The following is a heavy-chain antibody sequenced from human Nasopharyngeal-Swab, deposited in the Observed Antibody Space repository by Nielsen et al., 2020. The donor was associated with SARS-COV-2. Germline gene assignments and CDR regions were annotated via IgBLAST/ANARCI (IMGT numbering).Heavy chain of an antibody. J-gene: IGHJ4*02. V-gene: IGHV3-30*03. CDR1: GFTFSSFG. Sequence: GGSLRLSCAASGFTFSSFGMHWVRQAPGKGLEWVAFIAHDASNEYYGDSVKGRFSISRDSSKNTLYLQMDSLRGEDTAVYYRARDAPAHYGAFYWGQGTRVTVSS. CDR2: IAHDASNE. D-gene: IGHD4-17*01. CDR3: ARDAPAHYGAFY.